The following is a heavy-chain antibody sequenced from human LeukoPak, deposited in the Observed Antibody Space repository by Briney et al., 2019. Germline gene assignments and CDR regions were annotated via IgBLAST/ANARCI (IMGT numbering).Heavy chain of an antibody. V-gene: IGHV1-8*01. Sequence: ASVKVSCKASGYNFTRYGISWVRQATGQGLEWMGWMNPNSGNTGYAQKFQGRVTMTRNTSISTAYMELSSLRSEDTAVYYCAREGNSGAFDIWGQGTMVTVSS. CDR2: MNPNSGNT. J-gene: IGHJ3*02. D-gene: IGHD4-23*01. CDR3: AREGNSGAFDI. CDR1: GYNFTRYG.